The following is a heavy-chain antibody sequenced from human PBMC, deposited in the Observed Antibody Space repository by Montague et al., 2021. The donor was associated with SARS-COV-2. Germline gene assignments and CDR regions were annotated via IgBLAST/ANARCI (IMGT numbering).Heavy chain of an antibody. CDR3: ARRTYDILTGYDDGMDV. V-gene: IGHV2-70*11. D-gene: IGHD3-9*01. CDR1: GFSLSTSGMC. CDR2: IDWDDDK. J-gene: IGHJ6*02. Sequence: PALVKPTQTLTLTCTFSGFSLSTSGMCVSWIRQPPGKAPEWLARIDWDDDKYYSTSLKTRLTISKDTSKNQVVLTMTNMDPVDTATYYCARRTYDILTGYDDGMDVWGQGTTVTVSS.